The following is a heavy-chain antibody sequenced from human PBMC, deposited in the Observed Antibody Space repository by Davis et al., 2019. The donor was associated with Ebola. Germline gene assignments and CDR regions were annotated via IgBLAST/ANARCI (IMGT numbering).Heavy chain of an antibody. CDR1: GYTLAELS. CDR2: MNPNSGNT. D-gene: IGHD3-10*01. CDR3: ARAEFP. Sequence: ASVKVSCKVSGYTLAELSMHWVRQATGQGLEWMGWMNPNSGNTGYAQKFQGRVTMTRDTSISTAYMQLNRLRSDDTAVYYCARAEFPWGQGTLVTVSS. J-gene: IGHJ4*02. V-gene: IGHV1-2*02.